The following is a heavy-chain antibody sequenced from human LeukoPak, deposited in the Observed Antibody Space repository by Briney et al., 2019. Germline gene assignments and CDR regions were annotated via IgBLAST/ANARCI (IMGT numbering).Heavy chain of an antibody. J-gene: IGHJ5*02. V-gene: IGHV3-30*04. CDR1: GFTFSSYA. Sequence: GGSLRLSCAASGFTFSSYAMHWVRQAPGKGLEWVAVISYDGSNKYYADSVKGRFTISRDNSKNTLYLQMNSLRAEDTAVYYCAKTAAGMQGAWGQGTLVTVSS. D-gene: IGHD3-10*01. CDR2: ISYDGSNK. CDR3: AKTAAGMQGA.